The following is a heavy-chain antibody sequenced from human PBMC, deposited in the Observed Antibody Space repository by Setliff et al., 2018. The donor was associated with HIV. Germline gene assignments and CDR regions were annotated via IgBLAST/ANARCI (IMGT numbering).Heavy chain of an antibody. CDR3: ARDFSGTYYGDIDY. CDR2: INVGKGNT. D-gene: IGHD1-26*01. J-gene: IGHJ4*02. V-gene: IGHV1-3*01. CDR1: GYTFKTYG. Sequence: ASVKVSCKASGYTFKTYGMHWVRQAPGQSLEWMAWINVGKGNTKYSQNFQGRLTVTGDTSASTVDMELGSLTHEDTAVYYCARDFSGTYYGDIDYWGQGTLVTVSS.